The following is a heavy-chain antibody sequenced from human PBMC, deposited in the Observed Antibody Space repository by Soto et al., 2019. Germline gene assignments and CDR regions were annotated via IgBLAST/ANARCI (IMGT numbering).Heavy chain of an antibody. CDR3: ARGGGSGGGNSDVDY. Sequence: QVQLQESGPGLVKPSQTLSLTCTVSGGSISSGDYYWSWIRQPPGKGLEWIGYIYYSGSTYYNPSLKSRVARSVDTSKNQFSLKLSSVTAADTAVYYCARGGGSGGGNSDVDYWGQGTLVTVSS. CDR1: GGSISSGDYY. D-gene: IGHD2-21*02. J-gene: IGHJ4*02. V-gene: IGHV4-30-4*01. CDR2: IYYSGST.